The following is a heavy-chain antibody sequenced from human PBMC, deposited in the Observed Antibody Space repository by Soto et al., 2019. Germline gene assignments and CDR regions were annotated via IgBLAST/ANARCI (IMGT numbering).Heavy chain of an antibody. CDR2: ISPYDGST. D-gene: IGHD6-6*01. J-gene: IGHJ6*03. V-gene: IGHV1-18*04. CDR1: GYTFTSYY. Sequence: GASVKVSCKASGYTFTSYYMHWVRQAPGQGLEWMGLISPYDGSTSYAQKLQGRVTMTTDTSTSTAYMELRSLRSDDTAVYYCARGHIAARPSYYSTDVWGKGTTVTVSS. CDR3: ARGHIAARPSYYSTDV.